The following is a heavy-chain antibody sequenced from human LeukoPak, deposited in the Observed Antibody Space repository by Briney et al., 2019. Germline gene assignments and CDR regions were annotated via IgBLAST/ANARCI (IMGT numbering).Heavy chain of an antibody. CDR2: IKQDGSEQ. CDR3: AKDLVGPYYFDY. Sequence: GGSLRLSCAASGFTFSSYWMSWVRQAPGKGLEWVANIKQDGSEQYYVDSVKGRFTISRDNAKNSLYLQMNSLRAEDTAVYYCAKDLVGPYYFDYWGQGTLVTVSS. V-gene: IGHV3-7*01. CDR1: GFTFSSYW. J-gene: IGHJ4*02.